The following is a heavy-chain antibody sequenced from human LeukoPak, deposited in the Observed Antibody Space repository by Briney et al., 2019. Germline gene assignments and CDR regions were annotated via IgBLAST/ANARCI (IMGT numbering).Heavy chain of an antibody. D-gene: IGHD3-22*01. V-gene: IGHV1-69*13. CDR3: ARKVPNDSSGYYYRGQFDP. CDR1: GGTFSSYA. CDR2: IIPIFGTA. J-gene: IGHJ5*02. Sequence: ASVKVSCKASGGTFSSYAISWVRQAPGQGLEWMGGIIPIFGTANYAQKFQGRVTITADESTSTAYMELSSLRSEDTAVYYCARKVPNDSSGYYYRGQFDPWGQGTLVTVSS.